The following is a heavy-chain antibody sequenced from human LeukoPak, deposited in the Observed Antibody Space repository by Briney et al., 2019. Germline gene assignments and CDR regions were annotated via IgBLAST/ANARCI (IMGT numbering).Heavy chain of an antibody. J-gene: IGHJ5*02. V-gene: IGHV3-23*01. Sequence: GGSLRLSCAASGFTFSSYAMSWVRQAPGKGLEWVSAISGSGGSTYYADSVKGRFTISRDNSKNTLYLQMNSLRAEDTAVYYCARAWVTMVRGVWWFDPWGQGTLVTVSS. CDR3: ARAWVTMVRGVWWFDP. CDR2: ISGSGGST. D-gene: IGHD3-10*01. CDR1: GFTFSSYA.